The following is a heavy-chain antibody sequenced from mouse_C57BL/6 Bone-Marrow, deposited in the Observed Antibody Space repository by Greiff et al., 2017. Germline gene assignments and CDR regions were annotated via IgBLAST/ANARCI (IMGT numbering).Heavy chain of an antibody. Sequence: QVQLKESGAELVKPGASVKLSCKASGYTFTEYTIHWVKQRSGQGLAWIGWFYPGSGSIKYNEKFKDKATLTADKSSSTVYMELSRLTSEDSAVYFWARHEYDYGSSSWFAYWGQGTLVTVSA. J-gene: IGHJ3*01. CDR1: GYTFTEYT. CDR2: FYPGSGSI. CDR3: ARHEYDYGSSSWFAY. D-gene: IGHD1-1*01. V-gene: IGHV1-62-2*01.